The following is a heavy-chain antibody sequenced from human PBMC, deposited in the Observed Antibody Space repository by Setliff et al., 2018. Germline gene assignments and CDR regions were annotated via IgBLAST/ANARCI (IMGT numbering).Heavy chain of an antibody. J-gene: IGHJ6*02. CDR2: INPDGSGK. CDR3: TRDQDYYGMDV. CDR1: GFTFSSYW. V-gene: IGHV3-7*01. Sequence: GGSLRLSCAASGFTFSSYWMTWVRQVPGKGLEWVANINPDGSGKYYVGSVKGRFTISRDNSKNSLYLEMSSLRAEDTAVYHCTRDQDYYGMDVWGQGTTVTVSS.